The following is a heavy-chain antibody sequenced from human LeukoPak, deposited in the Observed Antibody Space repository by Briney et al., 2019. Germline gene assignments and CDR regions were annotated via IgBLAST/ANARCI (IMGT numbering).Heavy chain of an antibody. CDR2: IYSGGST. CDR1: GFTVSSNY. V-gene: IGHV3-66*02. Sequence: PGGSLRLSCAASGFTVSSNYMSWVRQAPGKGLEWVSVIYSGGSTYYADSVKGRSTISRDNSKNTLYLQMNSLRAEDTAVYYCARDSRSSSGGDYWGQGTLVTVSS. CDR3: ARDSRSSSGGDY. J-gene: IGHJ4*02. D-gene: IGHD6-6*01.